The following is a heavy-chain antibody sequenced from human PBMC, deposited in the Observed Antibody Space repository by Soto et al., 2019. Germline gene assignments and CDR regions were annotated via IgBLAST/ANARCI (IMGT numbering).Heavy chain of an antibody. CDR3: VRSLTVGAFGPDY. CDR2: IYNGDST. CDR1: GFTVSTRR. Sequence: EVQLVEAGGGMGQPGRSLRLSCAASGFTVSTRRMSWVRQAPGEGLEWISVIYNGDSTYYADSVKGRFTVSRDNSKNTLYLQMNSLRAEDTAVYYCVRSLTVGAFGPDYWGQGTLVTVSS. D-gene: IGHD1-26*01. J-gene: IGHJ4*02. V-gene: IGHV3-66*01.